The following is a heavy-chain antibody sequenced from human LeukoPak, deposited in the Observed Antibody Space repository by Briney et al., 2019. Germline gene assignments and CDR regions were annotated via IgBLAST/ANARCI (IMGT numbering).Heavy chain of an antibody. J-gene: IGHJ4*02. V-gene: IGHV3-23*01. D-gene: IGHD3-22*01. CDR2: ISGGGGNT. CDR1: GFTFSRYA. Sequence: GGSLRLSCAASGFTFSRYAMNWVRQAPGKGLEWVSAISGGGGNTYYADSVKGRFTISRDNSENTLYLQMNSLRAEDTAVYYCAKDGSRRYYYDSSGPVFDYWGQGTLVTVSS. CDR3: AKDGSRRYYYDSSGPVFDY.